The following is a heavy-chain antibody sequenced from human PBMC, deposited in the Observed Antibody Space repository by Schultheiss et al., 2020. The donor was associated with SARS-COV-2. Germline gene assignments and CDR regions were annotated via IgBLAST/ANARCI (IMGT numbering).Heavy chain of an antibody. CDR3: ARGGSSWKNFDY. D-gene: IGHD6-13*01. Sequence: ETLSLTCAVYGGSFSGYYWSWIRQPPGKGLEWVSSISSSSSYIYYADSVKGRFTISRDNAKNSLYLQMNSLRAEDTAVYYCARGGSSWKNFDYWGQGTLVTVSS. J-gene: IGHJ4*02. V-gene: IGHV3-21*01. CDR2: ISSSSSYI. CDR1: GGSFSGYY.